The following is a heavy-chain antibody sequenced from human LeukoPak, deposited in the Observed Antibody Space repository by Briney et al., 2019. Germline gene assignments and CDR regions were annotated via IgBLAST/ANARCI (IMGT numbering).Heavy chain of an antibody. V-gene: IGHV3-48*03. CDR1: GFTFSTYE. Sequence: GGSLRLSCAAPGFTFSTYEMDWVRQAPGKELEWVSYISSRGSSIYYADSVKGRFTISRDNAKNSLYLQMSSLRVEDTAVYYSARGAAGGDFDYWGQGTLVTVSS. CDR2: ISSRGSSI. CDR3: ARGAAGGDFDY. J-gene: IGHJ4*02. D-gene: IGHD6-13*01.